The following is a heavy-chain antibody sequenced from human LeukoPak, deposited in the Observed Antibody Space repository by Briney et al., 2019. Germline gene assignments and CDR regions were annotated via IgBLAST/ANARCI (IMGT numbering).Heavy chain of an antibody. V-gene: IGHV3-53*01. CDR3: ASYYCSSGSCYFDY. CDR1: GFTFSGYT. CDR2: IYSAGST. Sequence: PGGSLRLSCEASGFTFSGYTMSWVRQAPGKGLEWVSAIYSAGSTYYADSVQGRFTISKDSSKNTVFLQMNNLRADDTAVYYCASYYCSSGSCYFDYWGQGSLVTVSP. D-gene: IGHD2-2*01. J-gene: IGHJ4*02.